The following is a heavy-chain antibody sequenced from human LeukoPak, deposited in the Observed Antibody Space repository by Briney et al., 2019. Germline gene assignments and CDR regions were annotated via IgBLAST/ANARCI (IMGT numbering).Heavy chain of an antibody. J-gene: IGHJ3*02. CDR2: ISYDGSNK. CDR1: GFTFSSYG. CDR3: AKDLGYDYGAFDI. Sequence: PGGSLRLSCAASGFTFSSYGMHWVRQAPGKGLEWVAVISYDGSNKYYADSVKGRFTISRDNSKNTLYLQMNSLRAEDTAVYYCAKDLGYDYGAFDIWGQGTMVTVSS. D-gene: IGHD5-12*01. V-gene: IGHV3-30*18.